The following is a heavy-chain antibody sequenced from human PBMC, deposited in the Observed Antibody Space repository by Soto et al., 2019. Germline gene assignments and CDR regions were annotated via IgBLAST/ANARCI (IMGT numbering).Heavy chain of an antibody. CDR1: GFTFSSYS. J-gene: IGHJ4*02. D-gene: IGHD3-16*02. CDR3: AGYVWGSYRRPDY. CDR2: ISSSSSYI. Sequence: GGSLRLSCAASGFTFSSYSMNWVRQAPGKGLEWVSSISSSSSYIYYADSVKGRFTISRDNAKNSLYLQMNSLRAEDTAVYYCAGYVWGSYRRPDYWGQGTLVTVSS. V-gene: IGHV3-21*01.